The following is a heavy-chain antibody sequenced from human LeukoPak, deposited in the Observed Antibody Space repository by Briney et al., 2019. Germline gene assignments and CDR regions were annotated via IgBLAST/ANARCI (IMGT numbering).Heavy chain of an antibody. Sequence: GASVNVSCKASGYTFTSYDINWVRQATGQGLEWMGWMNPNSGNTGYAQKFQGRVTMTRNTSISTAYMELSSLKSEDTAVYYCARSRTGAIIDYWGQGTLVTVSS. V-gene: IGHV1-8*01. D-gene: IGHD7-27*01. CDR2: MNPNSGNT. CDR1: GYTFTSYD. J-gene: IGHJ4*02. CDR3: ARSRTGAIIDY.